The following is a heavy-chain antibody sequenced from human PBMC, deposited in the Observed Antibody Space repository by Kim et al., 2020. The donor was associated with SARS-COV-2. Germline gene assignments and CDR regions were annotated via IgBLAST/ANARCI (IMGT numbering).Heavy chain of an antibody. D-gene: IGHD3-16*02. CDR1: GFTLSNSD. CDR3: AKDRSYPNDLFDL. CDR2: ISAGGAT. J-gene: IGHJ4*02. V-gene: IGHV3-23*01. Sequence: GGSLRLSCTASGFTLSNSDMSWVRQAPGKGLEWVSAISAGGATWYPDSVKGRFTIYRDNLKNTVFLQMSSLRVEDTAIYYCAKDRSYPNDLFDLWGQGT.